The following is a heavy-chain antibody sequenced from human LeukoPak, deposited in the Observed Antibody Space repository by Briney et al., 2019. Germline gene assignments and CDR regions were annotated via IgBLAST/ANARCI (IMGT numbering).Heavy chain of an antibody. CDR3: ARADQWLVGTYYFDY. D-gene: IGHD6-19*01. V-gene: IGHV4-31*03. CDR2: IYYSGST. Sequence: SETLSLTCTVSGGSISSGGYYWSWIRQHPGKGLEWIGYIYYSGSTYYNPSLKSRVTISVDTSKNQFSLKLSSVTAADTAVYYCARADQWLVGTYYFDYWGQGTLVTVSS. CDR1: GGSISSGGYY. J-gene: IGHJ4*02.